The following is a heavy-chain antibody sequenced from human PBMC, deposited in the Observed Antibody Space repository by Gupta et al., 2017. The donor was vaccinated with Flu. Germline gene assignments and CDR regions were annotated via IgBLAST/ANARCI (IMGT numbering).Heavy chain of an antibody. D-gene: IGHD4-17*01. J-gene: IGHJ4*02. CDR3: ARDYGREPAVLH. CDR2: IINGATT. Sequence: FSVSSGYMSWVRQAPGKGLEWVSVIINGATTHYADSVRGRFSIATDSIKNTLYLHMNSLRAEDTALYYCARDYGREPAVLHWVQGTLLTVSS. CDR1: FSVSSGY. V-gene: IGHV3-53*01.